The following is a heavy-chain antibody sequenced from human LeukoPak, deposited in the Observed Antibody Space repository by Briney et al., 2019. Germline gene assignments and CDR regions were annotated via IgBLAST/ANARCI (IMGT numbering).Heavy chain of an antibody. CDR3: ARDYVDSLGLDAFDI. V-gene: IGHV5-51*03. J-gene: IGHJ3*02. CDR2: IYPGDSDT. D-gene: IGHD4-17*01. CDR1: GYSFTSYW. Sequence: KPGESLKISCKGSGYSFTSYWIGWVRQMPGKGLEWMGIIYPGDSDTRYSPSFQGQVTISADKSISTAYLQWSSLKASDTAMYYCARDYVDSLGLDAFDIWGQGTMVTVSS.